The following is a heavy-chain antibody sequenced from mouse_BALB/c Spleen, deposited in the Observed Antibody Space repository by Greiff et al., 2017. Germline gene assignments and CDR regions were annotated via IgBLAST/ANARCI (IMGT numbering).Heavy chain of an antibody. CDR3: ARQGQTARAAFDY. Sequence: DVQLVESGGGLVKPGGSLKLSCAASGFAFSSYDMSWVRQTPEKRLEWVAYISSGGGSTYYPDTVKGRFTISRDNAKNTLYLQMSSLKSEDTAMYYCARQGQTARAAFDYWGQGTTLTVSS. CDR1: GFAFSSYD. D-gene: IGHD3-2*01. V-gene: IGHV5-12-1*01. J-gene: IGHJ2*01. CDR2: ISSGGGST.